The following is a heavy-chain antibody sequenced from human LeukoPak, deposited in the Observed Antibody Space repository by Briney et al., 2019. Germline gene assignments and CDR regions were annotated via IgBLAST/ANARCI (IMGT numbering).Heavy chain of an antibody. V-gene: IGHV1-46*01. CDR3: ARNARRGDGYNALGY. J-gene: IGHJ4*02. CDR2: INPSGGST. CDR1: GYTFTSYY. Sequence: GASVKVSCKASGYTFTSYYMHWVRQAPGQGLEWMGIINPSGGSTSYAQKFQGRVTMTRDMSTSTVYMELSSLRSEDTAVYYCARNARRGDGYNALGYWGQGTLVTVSS. D-gene: IGHD5-24*01.